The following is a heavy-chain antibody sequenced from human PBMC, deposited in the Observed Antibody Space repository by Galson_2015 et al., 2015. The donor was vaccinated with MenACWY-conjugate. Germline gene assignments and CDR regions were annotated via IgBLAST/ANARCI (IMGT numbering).Heavy chain of an antibody. CDR1: GFTFSSYG. CDR3: AKGEHERCLRPICSLFDY. J-gene: IGHJ4*02. V-gene: IGHV3-30*18. D-gene: IGHD5-24*01. CDR2: ISYAGSNK. Sequence: SLRLSCAASGFTFSSYGMHWVRQAPGKGLEWVAVISYAGSNKYFANSVRGRFTISRDNSKNTMYLQMNSLRAEDTAVYFCAKGEHERCLRPICSLFDYWGQGTLVTVSS.